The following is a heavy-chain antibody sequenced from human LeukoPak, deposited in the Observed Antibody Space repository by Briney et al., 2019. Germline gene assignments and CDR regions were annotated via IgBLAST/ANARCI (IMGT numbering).Heavy chain of an antibody. CDR3: ATVSRTLNYYYYYMDV. CDR2: INWNGGST. J-gene: IGHJ6*03. CDR1: GFTLDDYG. Sequence: GGSLRLSCAASGFTLDDYGMSWVRQAPGKGLEWVSGINWNGGSTGYADSVKGRFTISRDNAKNSLYLQMNSLRAEDTAFYYCATVSRTLNYYYYYMDVWGKGTTVTVSS. V-gene: IGHV3-20*04. D-gene: IGHD2-2*01.